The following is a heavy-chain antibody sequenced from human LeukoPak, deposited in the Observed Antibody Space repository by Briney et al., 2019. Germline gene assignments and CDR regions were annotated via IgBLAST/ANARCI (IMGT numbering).Heavy chain of an antibody. CDR2: ISGSGGIT. V-gene: IGHV3-23*01. D-gene: IGHD6-19*01. CDR1: GFTFSNYA. CDR3: AKERSGGWPFDY. Sequence: GGSLRLSCAASGFTFSNYAMSWVRQAPGKGLEWVSGISGSGGITYYADSVKGRLTISRDNSENTLYLQMNSLRADDTALYYCAKERSGGWPFDYWGPGTLVTVSS. J-gene: IGHJ4*02.